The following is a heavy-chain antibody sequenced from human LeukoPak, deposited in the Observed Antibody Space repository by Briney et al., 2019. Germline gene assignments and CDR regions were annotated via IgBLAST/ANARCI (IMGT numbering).Heavy chain of an antibody. V-gene: IGHV3-74*01. CDR2: INSDGSST. CDR1: GFTFSSYW. J-gene: IGHJ4*02. CDR3: ARSELYYDGSGSYPWGY. D-gene: IGHD3-10*01. Sequence: GGSLRLSCAASGFTFSSYWMHWVRQAPGKGLVWVSRINSDGSSTNYADSVKGRFTISRDNANNTLYLQMNSLRAEDTAVYYCARSELYYDGSGSYPWGYWGQGNLVTVSS.